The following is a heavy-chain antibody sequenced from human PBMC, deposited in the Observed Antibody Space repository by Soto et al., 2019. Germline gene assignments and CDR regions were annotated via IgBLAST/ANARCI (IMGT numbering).Heavy chain of an antibody. CDR3: ARDPRVGIAVRHGYYCYGMDV. J-gene: IGHJ6*02. D-gene: IGHD6-6*01. CDR2: IIPIFGTA. V-gene: IGHV1-69*06. CDR1: GGTFSSYA. Sequence: QVQLVQSGAEVKKPGSSVKVSCKASGGTFSSYALSWVRQAPGQGLEWMGGIIPIFGTANYAQKFQGSVTITADKSTNTAYMELSSMRSEDTAVYYCARDPRVGIAVRHGYYCYGMDVWGQGTTVTVSS.